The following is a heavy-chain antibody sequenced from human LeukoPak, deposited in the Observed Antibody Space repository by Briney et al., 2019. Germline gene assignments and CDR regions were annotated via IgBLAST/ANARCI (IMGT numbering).Heavy chain of an antibody. Sequence: GRSLRLSCAASGFTFDDYAMHWVRQAPGKGLEWVSGISWNSGSIGYADSVKGRFTISRDNAKNSLYLQVDSLRAEDTALYYCAKDWGSTSAPYYFDYWGQGTLVTVSS. D-gene: IGHD2-2*01. CDR2: ISWNSGSI. J-gene: IGHJ4*02. V-gene: IGHV3-9*01. CDR1: GFTFDDYA. CDR3: AKDWGSTSAPYYFDY.